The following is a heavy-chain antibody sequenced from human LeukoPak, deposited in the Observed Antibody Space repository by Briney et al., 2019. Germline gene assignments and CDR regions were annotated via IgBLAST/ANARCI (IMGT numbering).Heavy chain of an antibody. CDR2: ISWNSGSI. Sequence: PGRSLRLSCAASGFTFDDYAMHWVRQAPGKGLEWVSGISWNSGSIGYADSVKGRFTISRDNAKNSLYLQMNSLRAEDTALYYCAKTFFRTTAFDYWGQGTLVTVSS. V-gene: IGHV3-9*01. D-gene: IGHD4-17*01. J-gene: IGHJ4*02. CDR1: GFTFDDYA. CDR3: AKTFFRTTAFDY.